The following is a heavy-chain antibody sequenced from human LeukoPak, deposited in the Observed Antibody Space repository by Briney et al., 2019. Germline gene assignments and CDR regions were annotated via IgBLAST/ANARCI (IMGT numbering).Heavy chain of an antibody. CDR2: LVGSGYVA. CDR3: ARDLDSGNYFFAY. CDR1: GFKFDNYA. D-gene: IGHD3-22*01. Sequence: GGSLRLSCIASGFKFDNYAMHWLRQTPGKRPEWVSTLVGSGYVAYYRDSVKGRFTISRDNAKNSLYLQMSSLRAEDTAVYYCARDLDSGNYFFAYWGQGTPVTVSS. J-gene: IGHJ4*02. V-gene: IGHV3-23*01.